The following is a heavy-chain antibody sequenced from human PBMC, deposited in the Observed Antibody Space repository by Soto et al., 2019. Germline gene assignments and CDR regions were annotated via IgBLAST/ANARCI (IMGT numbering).Heavy chain of an antibody. Sequence: SETLSLTCAVSGGSISSSNWWSWVRQPPGKGLEWIGGIYHSGSTNYNPSLKSRVTISVDKSENQFSLKLSSVTAADTAVYYCARGWSCARTSCYFDYWGQGILVTVSS. D-gene: IGHD2-2*01. CDR1: GGSISSSNW. V-gene: IGHV4-4*02. CDR2: IYHSGST. J-gene: IGHJ4*02. CDR3: ARGWSCARTSCYFDY.